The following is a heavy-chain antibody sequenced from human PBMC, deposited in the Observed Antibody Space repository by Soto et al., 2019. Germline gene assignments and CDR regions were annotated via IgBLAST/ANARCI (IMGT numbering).Heavy chain of an antibody. V-gene: IGHV3-30*19. D-gene: IGHD3-16*01. J-gene: IGHJ1*01. CDR3: ARWGTTGGLDV. CDR1: GFTFRSYV. Sequence: QVQLVESGGGVVQPGTSLRVSCVGSGFTFRSYVIHWVRQAPGKGLEWVALTSYDGSDKYYDDSVRGRFTISRDNSRNTVDLQMDSLRLEDTALYYCARWGTTGGLDVCGQGTLGSVSS. CDR2: TSYDGSDK.